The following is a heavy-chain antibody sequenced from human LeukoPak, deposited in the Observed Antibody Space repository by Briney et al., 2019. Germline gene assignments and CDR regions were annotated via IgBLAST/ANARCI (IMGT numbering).Heavy chain of an antibody. J-gene: IGHJ6*02. D-gene: IGHD3-9*01. CDR2: IYTSGST. Sequence: SETLSLTCTVSGGSISSGYYYWSWIRQPAGKGLEWIGHIYTSGSTNYNPSFKSRLTISVDTSKNQFSLKLSSVTAADTAVYYCATSYDILTGYYYYGMDVWGQGTTVTISS. CDR1: GGSISSGYYY. CDR3: ATSYDILTGYYYYGMDV. V-gene: IGHV4-61*09.